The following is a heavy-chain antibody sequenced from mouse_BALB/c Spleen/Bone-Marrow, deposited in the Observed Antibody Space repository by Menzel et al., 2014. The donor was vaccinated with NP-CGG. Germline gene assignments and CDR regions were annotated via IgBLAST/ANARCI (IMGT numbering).Heavy chain of an antibody. CDR3: ARWGCGSTYYYAMDY. J-gene: IGHJ4*01. CDR2: IDPYDSET. Sequence: QVHVKQSGAELVRPGASVKLSCKASGYTFTSNWMNWVKQRPEQGLEWIGRIDPYDSETHYNQKFKDKAILTVDKSSSTAYMQLNSLTSEDSAVYYCARWGCGSTYYYAMDYWGQGTSVTVSS. V-gene: IGHV1-52*01. D-gene: IGHD1-1*01. CDR1: GYTFTSNW.